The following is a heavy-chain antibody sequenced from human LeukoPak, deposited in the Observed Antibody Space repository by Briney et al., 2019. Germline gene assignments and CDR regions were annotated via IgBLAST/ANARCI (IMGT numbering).Heavy chain of an antibody. Sequence: GGSLRLSCAASGFTFSSYSLYWVRQAPRKGLEWVSYISSGSSTIYYADSVKGRFTISRDNAKNSLYLQMNSLRAEDTAVYYCARDDYVWGRHYYYYYMDVWGKGTTVTVSS. CDR3: ARDDYVWGRHYYYYYMDV. V-gene: IGHV3-48*01. J-gene: IGHJ6*03. CDR2: ISSGSSTI. CDR1: GFTFSSYS. D-gene: IGHD3-16*01.